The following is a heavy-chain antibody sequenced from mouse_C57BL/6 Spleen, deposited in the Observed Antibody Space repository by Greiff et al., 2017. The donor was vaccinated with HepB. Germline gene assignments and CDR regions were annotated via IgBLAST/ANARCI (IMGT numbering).Heavy chain of an antibody. Sequence: EVTLVESGGGLVKPGGSLKLSCAASGFTFSDYGMHWVRQAPAKGLAWVAYISRGSSTIYYADTVKGRFTISRDNAKNTLFLQMTSLRSEDTAMYYCARGTTEAWFAYGGQGTLVTVSA. D-gene: IGHD1-1*01. V-gene: IGHV5-17*01. CDR3: ARGTTEAWFAY. J-gene: IGHJ3*01. CDR2: ISRGSSTI. CDR1: GFTFSDYG.